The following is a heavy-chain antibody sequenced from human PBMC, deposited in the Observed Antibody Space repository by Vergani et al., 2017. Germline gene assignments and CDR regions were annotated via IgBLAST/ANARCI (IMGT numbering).Heavy chain of an antibody. CDR1: GGSISSYY. CDR3: ARVSGYCSSTSCSYMDV. J-gene: IGHJ6*03. CDR2: IYYSGST. V-gene: IGHV4-59*01. Sequence: QVQLQESGPGLVKPSETLSLTCTVSGGSISSYYWSWIRQPQGKGLGWVGYIYYSGSTNYNPSRKSRVTISVDTSKNQFSLKLSAVTAADTAVYYCARVSGYCSSTSCSYMDVWGKGTTVTVSS. D-gene: IGHD2-2*03.